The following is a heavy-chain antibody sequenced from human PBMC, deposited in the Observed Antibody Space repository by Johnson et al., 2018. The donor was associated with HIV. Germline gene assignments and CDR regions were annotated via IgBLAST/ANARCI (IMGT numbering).Heavy chain of an antibody. CDR2: ISYDGSNK. J-gene: IGHJ3*02. V-gene: IGHV3-30*14. Sequence: QVQLVESGGGVVQPGRSLRLSCAASRFTFNSYAMHWVRQASGKGLEWVAVISYDGSNKYYADSVKGRFTISRDNSKNTLFLQMNSLRAEDTAVYYCARSQYYNFLSGYFGPDAFDIWGQGTMVTVSS. D-gene: IGHD3-3*01. CDR3: ARSQYYNFLSGYFGPDAFDI. CDR1: RFTFNSYA.